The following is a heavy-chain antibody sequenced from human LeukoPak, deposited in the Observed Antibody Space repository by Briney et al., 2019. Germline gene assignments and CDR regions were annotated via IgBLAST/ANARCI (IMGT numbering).Heavy chain of an antibody. CDR1: GFTFSSYG. J-gene: IGHJ4*02. D-gene: IGHD6-25*01. Sequence: TGGSLRLSCAASGFTFSSYGMNWVRQAPGKGLEWVSGITGCGESTYYADSVKGRFTISRDNSKNTLYLQMNSLRAGDTAIYYCAKDRRLASFDYGGQGTLVTVSS. CDR2: ITGCGEST. V-gene: IGHV3-23*01. CDR3: AKDRRLASFDY.